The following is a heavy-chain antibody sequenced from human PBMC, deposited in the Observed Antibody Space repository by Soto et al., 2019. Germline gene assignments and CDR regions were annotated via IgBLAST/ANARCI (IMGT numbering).Heavy chain of an antibody. Sequence: SETLTLTCTLSGVSISSGASYWILHRQPPGKGLEWIGYIYYSGSTYYNPSLKSRVTISVDTSKNQFSLKLSSVTAADTAVYYCARGGPYYDILTGYHYGWAFDIWGQGTMVT. V-gene: IGHV4-30-4*01. J-gene: IGHJ3*02. CDR3: ARGGPYYDILTGYHYGWAFDI. D-gene: IGHD3-9*01. CDR2: IYYSGST. CDR1: GVSISSGASY.